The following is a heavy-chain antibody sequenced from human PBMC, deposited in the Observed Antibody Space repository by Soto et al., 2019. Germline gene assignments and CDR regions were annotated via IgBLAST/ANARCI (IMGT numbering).Heavy chain of an antibody. J-gene: IGHJ4*02. CDR2: ISDSGGRI. Sequence: LRLSCAASGFTFSNSAMSWVRQAPGKGLEWVSGISDSGGRINYADSVKGRFTISRDNSKNTVHLQMSSLRAEDTAVYYCATLAAAGSDYWGQGTLVTVSS. CDR3: ATLAAAGSDY. V-gene: IGHV3-23*01. CDR1: GFTFSNSA. D-gene: IGHD6-13*01.